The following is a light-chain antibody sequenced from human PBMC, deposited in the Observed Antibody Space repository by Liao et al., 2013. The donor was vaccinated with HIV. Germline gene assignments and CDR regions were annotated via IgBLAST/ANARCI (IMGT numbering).Light chain of an antibody. CDR2: QDT. CDR3: QAWDRNTAI. CDR1: NIETKS. V-gene: IGLV3-1*01. J-gene: IGLJ2*01. Sequence: SYELTQTPSVSVAPGNTARITCEGLNIETKSVHWYRQKPGQSPLLVIYQDTYRPSGIPERFSGSNSGNTATLTISGTQPMDEADYYCQAWDRNTAIFGGGTKLTVL.